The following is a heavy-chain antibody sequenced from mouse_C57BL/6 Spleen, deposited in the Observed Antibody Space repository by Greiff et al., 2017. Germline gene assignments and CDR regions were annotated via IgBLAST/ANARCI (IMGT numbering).Heavy chain of an antibody. CDR2: IDPETGGT. CDR1: GYTFTDYE. V-gene: IGHV1-15*01. J-gene: IGHJ3*01. CDR3: TRPRAY. Sequence: VQLQESGAELVRPGASVTLSCKASGYTFTDYEMHWVKQTPVHGLEWIGAIDPETGGTAYNQKFKGKAILTADKSSSTAYMELRSLTSEDSAVYYCTRPRAYWGQGTLVTVSA.